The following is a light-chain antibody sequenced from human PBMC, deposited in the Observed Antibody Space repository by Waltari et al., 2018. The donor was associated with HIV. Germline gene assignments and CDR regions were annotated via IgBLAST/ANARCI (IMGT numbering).Light chain of an antibody. J-gene: IGLJ3*02. V-gene: IGLV1-47*01. CDR1: SSNTEDNY. Sequence: QSVLTQPPSTSGTPGQSVTIPCSGSSSNTEDNYVFWYQKLPGAAPKLRLVRNNQRPSDVPDRFSGSKSGTSASLAISGLQSEDEAEYFCAAWDDRLSSWVFGGGTRLTVL. CDR2: RNN. CDR3: AAWDDRLSSWV.